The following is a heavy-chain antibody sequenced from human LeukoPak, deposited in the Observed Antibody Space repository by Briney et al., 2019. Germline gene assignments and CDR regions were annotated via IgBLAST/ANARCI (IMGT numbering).Heavy chain of an antibody. V-gene: IGHV4-61*01. CDR1: GGSVSSGSYY. Sequence: SETLSLTCTVSGGSVSSGSYYWSWIRQPPGKGLEWIGYIYYSGSTNYNPSLKSRVTISVDTSKNQFSLKLSSVTAADTAVYYCARARDGYNYALFDYWGQGTLVTVSS. D-gene: IGHD5-24*01. CDR2: IYYSGST. J-gene: IGHJ4*02. CDR3: ARARDGYNYALFDY.